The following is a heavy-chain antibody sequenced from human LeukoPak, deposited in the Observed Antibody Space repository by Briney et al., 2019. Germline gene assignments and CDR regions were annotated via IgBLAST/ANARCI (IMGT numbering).Heavy chain of an antibody. J-gene: IGHJ4*02. CDR3: ARAPEYDILTGFDY. CDR1: GYTFTGYY. Sequence: ASVKVACKASGYTFTGYYMHWVRQAPGQGLEWMGWMNPNSGGTNYAQKFQGRVTMTRDTSISTASMELSRLRSDDTAVYYCARAPEYDILTGFDYWGQGTLVTVSS. V-gene: IGHV1-2*02. CDR2: MNPNSGGT. D-gene: IGHD3-9*01.